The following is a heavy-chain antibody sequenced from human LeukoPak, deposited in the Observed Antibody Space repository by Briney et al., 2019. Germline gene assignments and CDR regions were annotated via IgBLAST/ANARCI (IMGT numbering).Heavy chain of an antibody. CDR2: ISGSGGST. CDR3: AKDNYDILTGYRSRIV. Sequence: GGSLRLSCAPSGFTFSSYAMSWVRQAPGKGLEWVSAISGSGGSTYYADSVKGRFTISRDNSKNTLYLQMNSLRAEDTAVYYCAKDNYDILTGYRSRIVWGQGTLVTVSS. V-gene: IGHV3-23*01. D-gene: IGHD3-9*01. J-gene: IGHJ4*02. CDR1: GFTFSSYA.